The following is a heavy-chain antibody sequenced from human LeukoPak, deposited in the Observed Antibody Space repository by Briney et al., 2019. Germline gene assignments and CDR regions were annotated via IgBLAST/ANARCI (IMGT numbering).Heavy chain of an antibody. V-gene: IGHV4-30-4*08. Sequence: SQTLSLTCTVSGGSISSGDYYWSWIRQPPGKGLEWIGYIYYSGSTYYNPSLKSRVTISVDTSKNQFSLKLSSVTAADTAVYYCARGGGFGEFPYFDYWGQGTLVTVSS. D-gene: IGHD3-10*01. CDR3: ARGGGFGEFPYFDY. CDR1: GGSISSGDYY. J-gene: IGHJ4*02. CDR2: IYYSGST.